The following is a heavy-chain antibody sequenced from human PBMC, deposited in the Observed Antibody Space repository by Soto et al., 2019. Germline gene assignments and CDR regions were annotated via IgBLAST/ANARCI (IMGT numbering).Heavy chain of an antibody. D-gene: IGHD7-27*01. CDR2: IYPGDSDT. J-gene: IGHJ6*02. CDR3: ARKGSGPYYYYGMDV. V-gene: IGHV5-51*01. Sequence: PGESLKISCKGSGYSFTSYWIGWVRQVPGKGLEWMGIIYPGDSDTRYSPSFQGQVTISADKSISTAYLQWSSLKASDTAMYYCARKGSGPYYYYGMDVWGQGTTVTVSS. CDR1: GYSFTSYW.